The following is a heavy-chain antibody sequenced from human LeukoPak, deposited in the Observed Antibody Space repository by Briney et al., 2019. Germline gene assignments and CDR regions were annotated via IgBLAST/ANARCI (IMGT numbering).Heavy chain of an antibody. Sequence: GGSLRLSCAASGFTVSSNYMSWVRQAPGKGLEWVSVIYSGGSTYYADSVKGRFTISRDSSKNTLYLQMNSLRAEDTAVYYCASVGDILTSIDAFDIWGQGTMVTVS. CDR1: GFTVSSNY. V-gene: IGHV3-66*01. CDR2: IYSGGST. D-gene: IGHD3-9*01. J-gene: IGHJ3*02. CDR3: ASVGDILTSIDAFDI.